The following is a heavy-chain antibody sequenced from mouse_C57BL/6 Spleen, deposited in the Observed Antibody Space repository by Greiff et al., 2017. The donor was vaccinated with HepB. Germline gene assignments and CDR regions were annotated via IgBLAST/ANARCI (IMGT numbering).Heavy chain of an antibody. J-gene: IGHJ4*01. CDR1: GYTFTSYW. D-gene: IGHD2-1*01. V-gene: IGHV1-50*01. Sequence: QVQLKQPGAELVKPGASVKLSCKASGYTFTSYWMQWVKQRPGQGLEWIGEIDPSDSYTNYNQKFKGKATLTVDTSSSTAYMQLSSLTSEDSAVYYCAPFYGNFYAMDYWGQGTSVTVSS. CDR2: IDPSDSYT. CDR3: APFYGNFYAMDY.